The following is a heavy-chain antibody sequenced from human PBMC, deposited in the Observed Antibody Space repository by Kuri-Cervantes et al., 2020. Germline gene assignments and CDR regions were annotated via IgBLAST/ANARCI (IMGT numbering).Heavy chain of an antibody. J-gene: IGHJ6*02. CDR2: ISYDGSNK. V-gene: IGHV3-30-3*01. CDR1: GFTFSSYA. CDR3: AKLGGITPIVVTNSGMDV. Sequence: GESLKISCAASGFTFSSYAMHWVRQAPGKGLEWVAVISYDGSNKYYADFVKGRFTISRDNSKNTLYLQMNSLRAEDTAVYYCAKLGGITPIVVTNSGMDVWGQGTTVTVSS. D-gene: IGHD3-22*01.